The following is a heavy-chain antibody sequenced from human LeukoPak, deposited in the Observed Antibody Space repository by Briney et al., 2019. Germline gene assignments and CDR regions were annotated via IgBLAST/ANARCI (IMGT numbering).Heavy chain of an antibody. CDR1: GFPVSSNY. CDR2: IYSGGST. CDR3: ARDSRGYYYYGMDV. V-gene: IGHV3-53*04. Sequence: GGSLRLSCAASGFPVSSNYMSWVRQAPGKGLEWVSVIYSGGSTYYADSVKGRFTISRHNSKNTLYLQMNSLRAEDTAVYYCARDSRGYYYYGMDVWGQGTTVTVSS. J-gene: IGHJ6*02.